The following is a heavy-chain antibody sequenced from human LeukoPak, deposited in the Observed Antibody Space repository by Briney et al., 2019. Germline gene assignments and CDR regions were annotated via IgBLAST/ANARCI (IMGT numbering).Heavy chain of an antibody. CDR2: VYHSGST. D-gene: IGHD5-18*01. CDR1: GGSISSGGYS. J-gene: IGHJ4*02. V-gene: IGHV4-30-2*01. Sequence: PSETLSLTCAVSGGSISSGGYSWSWIRQPPGKGLEWIGYVYHSGSTYYNPSLKSRVTISVDRSKNQFSLKLSSVTAADTAVYYCARVRTAMAFNYFDYWGQGTLVTVSS. CDR3: ARVRTAMAFNYFDY.